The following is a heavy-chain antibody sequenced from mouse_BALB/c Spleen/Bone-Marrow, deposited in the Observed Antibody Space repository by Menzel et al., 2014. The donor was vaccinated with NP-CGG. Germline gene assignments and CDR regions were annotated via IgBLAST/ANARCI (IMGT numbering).Heavy chain of an antibody. Sequence: VQLQQSGAELVRPGTSVKVSCKASGYAFTNYLIEWVKQRPGQGLEWIGVINPGSGGTNYNEKFKGKATLTADKSSSTAYMQLSSLTSDDSAVYFCAREVRRNYAVDYWGQGTSVTVSS. CDR1: GYAFTNYL. J-gene: IGHJ4*01. D-gene: IGHD2-14*01. V-gene: IGHV1-54*03. CDR2: INPGSGGT. CDR3: AREVRRNYAVDY.